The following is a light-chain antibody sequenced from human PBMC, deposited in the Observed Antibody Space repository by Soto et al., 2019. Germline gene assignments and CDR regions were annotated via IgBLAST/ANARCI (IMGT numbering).Light chain of an antibody. CDR2: GAS. J-gene: IGKJ2*01. CDR1: QSITSNY. V-gene: IGKV3-20*01. Sequence: EIVLTQSPGTLSLSPGERATLSCRASQSITSNYLAWYQQRPGQAPRLLIYGASTRAAGVPDRFSGSGSGTDFTLTITRLGPEDFEVYYCQSYGRSPLLYTFGQGTRL. CDR3: QSYGRSPLLYT.